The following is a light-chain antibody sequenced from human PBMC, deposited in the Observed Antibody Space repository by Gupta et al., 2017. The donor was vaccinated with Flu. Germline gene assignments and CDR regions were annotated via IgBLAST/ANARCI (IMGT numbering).Light chain of an antibody. J-gene: IGLJ1*01. Sequence: QSVLTQPPSASGTPGQPVTISCSGSDSDIGTNYVYWCQQGPETAPRLLIYRNNQRPSGGPARFLGSKSATSASMAISVLRSEEEADYYCATWKDGPSGRGVFGTGTKVTVL. CDR1: DSDIGTNY. CDR2: RNN. CDR3: ATWKDGPSGRGV. V-gene: IGLV1-47*01.